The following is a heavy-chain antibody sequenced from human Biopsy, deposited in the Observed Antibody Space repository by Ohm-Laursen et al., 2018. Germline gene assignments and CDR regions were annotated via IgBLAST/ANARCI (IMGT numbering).Heavy chain of an antibody. D-gene: IGHD6-19*01. Sequence: GTLSLTCTVSSGSISSYYWSWIRQPPGKGLEWIGYISYSGNTNYNPSLKSRVTMSVDTSTNQFSLKVYSVTAADTAIYYCATTTMDTSGWYGNYFDSWGQGALVTVSS. V-gene: IGHV4-59*08. CDR1: SGSISSYY. CDR3: ATTTMDTSGWYGNYFDS. J-gene: IGHJ4*02. CDR2: ISYSGNT.